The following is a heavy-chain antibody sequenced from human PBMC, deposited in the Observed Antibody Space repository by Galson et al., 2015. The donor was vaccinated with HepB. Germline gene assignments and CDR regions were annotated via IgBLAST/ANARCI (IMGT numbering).Heavy chain of an antibody. Sequence: SVKVSCKASGYTFIGYHMHWVRQAPGQGLEWMGWTNPNSGGTNYAQKFQGRVTMTRDTSISTAYMDLSRLRFDDTAVYYCARDYAYYYESNNYRYTPYWYFDLWGRGTLVTVSS. D-gene: IGHD3-22*01. J-gene: IGHJ2*01. CDR1: GYTFIGYH. CDR3: ARDYAYYYESNNYRYTPYWYFDL. CDR2: TNPNSGGT. V-gene: IGHV1-2*02.